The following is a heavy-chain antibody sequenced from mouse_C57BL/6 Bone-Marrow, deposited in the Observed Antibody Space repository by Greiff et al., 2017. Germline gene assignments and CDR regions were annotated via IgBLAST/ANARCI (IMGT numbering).Heavy chain of an antibody. CDR3: EGDGYFLFAY. V-gene: IGHV5-4*03. Sequence: EVMLVEPGGGLVKPGGSLKLSCAASGFTFSSYAMPWVRQTPEQRLEWVATISDGGSYTYYPDNVKGRFTITRDNAKNTLNLQMSHLKSEDTAMYYCEGDGYFLFAYWGQGTLVTVSA. CDR1: GFTFSSYA. D-gene: IGHD2-3*01. CDR2: ISDGGSYT. J-gene: IGHJ3*01.